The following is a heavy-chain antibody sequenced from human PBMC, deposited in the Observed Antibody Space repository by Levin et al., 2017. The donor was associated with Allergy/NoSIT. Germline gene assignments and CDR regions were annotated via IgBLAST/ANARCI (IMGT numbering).Heavy chain of an antibody. CDR3: ARGRNYGDYRDLDP. CDR1: GASITSGGFS. V-gene: IGHV4-30-2*01. D-gene: IGHD4-17*01. CDR2: ISHSGTT. J-gene: IGHJ5*02. Sequence: LRLSCAVSGASITSGGFSWNWFRQATGKGLEWMGYISHSGTTYYNPSLKTRVAISVDRSLNQFSLRLTSVTAADTAVYYCARGRNYGDYRDLDPWGQGTLVTVSS.